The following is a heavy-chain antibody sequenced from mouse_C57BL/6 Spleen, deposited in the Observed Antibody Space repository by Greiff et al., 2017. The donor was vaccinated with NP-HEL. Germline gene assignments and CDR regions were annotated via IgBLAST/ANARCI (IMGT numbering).Heavy chain of an antibody. V-gene: IGHV5-9*01. J-gene: IGHJ4*01. CDR2: ISGGGGNT. D-gene: IGHD3-1*01. CDR3: ARHIGVGAMDY. CDR1: GFTFSSYT. Sequence: EVKVVESGGGLVKPGGSLKLSCAASGFTFSSYTMSWVRQTPEKRLEWVATISGGGGNTYYPDSVKGRFTISRDNAKNTLYLQMSSLRSEDTALYYCARHIGVGAMDYWGQGTSVTVSS.